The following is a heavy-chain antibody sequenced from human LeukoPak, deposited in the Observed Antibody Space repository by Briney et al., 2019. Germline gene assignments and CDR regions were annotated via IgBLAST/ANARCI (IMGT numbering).Heavy chain of an antibody. V-gene: IGHV1-2*02. Sequence: ASVKVSCKASGYTFTGYYMHWVRQAPGQGLEWMGWINPNSGGTNYAQKFQGRVTMTRDTSISTAYMELSRLRSDDTAVYCCARPSMVRGVPYYFDYWGQGTLVTVSS. CDR2: INPNSGGT. CDR1: GYTFTGYY. D-gene: IGHD3-10*01. J-gene: IGHJ4*02. CDR3: ARPSMVRGVPYYFDY.